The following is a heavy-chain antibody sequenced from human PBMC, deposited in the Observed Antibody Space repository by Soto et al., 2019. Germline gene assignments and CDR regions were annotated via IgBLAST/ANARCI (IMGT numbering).Heavy chain of an antibody. CDR3: AQGNVGAIRSQFAI. V-gene: IGHV3-30*18. J-gene: IGHJ3*02. CDR1: GFTLSNFG. Sequence: QVQLVESGGGVVQPGVSLRLSCGASGFTLSNFGVHWVRQAPGKGPEWVGAISSDGSGKSYGDSVRGRFTVTSDNSLKRVFLQMNSPRSADTGVYYWAQGNVGAIRSQFAIWGPGKMVTVSS. CDR2: ISSDGSGK. D-gene: IGHD1-1*01.